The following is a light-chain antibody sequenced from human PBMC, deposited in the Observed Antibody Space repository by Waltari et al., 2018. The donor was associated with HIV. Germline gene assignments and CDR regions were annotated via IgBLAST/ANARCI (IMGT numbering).Light chain of an antibody. CDR1: DVSEYKY. J-gene: IGLJ3*02. Sequence: QSALTQPASVSGSPGQSITISCGDVSEYKYVSWYQHHPGQAPKVLIYEGNHRPSGVSNRFSGSKSGNTASLTISGLQPEDEADYFCTSYISSSTPVFGGGTKLTVL. CDR2: EGN. V-gene: IGLV2-14*01. CDR3: TSYISSSTPV.